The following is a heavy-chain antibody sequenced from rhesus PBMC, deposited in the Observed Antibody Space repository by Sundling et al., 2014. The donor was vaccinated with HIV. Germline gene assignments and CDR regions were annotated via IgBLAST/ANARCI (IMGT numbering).Heavy chain of an antibody. CDR1: GGSISDSYR. V-gene: IGHV4S10*01. Sequence: QVQLQESGPGVVKPSETLSLTCAVSGGSISDSYRWSWIRQPPGKGLEWIGYIYGSGSTSYNPSLKSRVTISTDTSKNQFSLKLNSLTAADTAVYYCARGNAVYFNYWGQGVLVTVSS. J-gene: IGHJ4*01. CDR2: IYGSGST. CDR3: ARGNAVYFNY.